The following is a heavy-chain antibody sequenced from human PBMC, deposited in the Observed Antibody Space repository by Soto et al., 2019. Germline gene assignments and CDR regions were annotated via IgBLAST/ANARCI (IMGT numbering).Heavy chain of an antibody. J-gene: IGHJ4*02. CDR3: ARDYLVAATPPRIDY. D-gene: IGHD1-26*01. V-gene: IGHV1-18*04. Sequence: ASVKVSCKASGYTFTSYGISWVRQAPGQGLEWMVCISAYNGNPNYAQKLQGRVTMTTDTSTSTAYMELRSLRSDDTAVYYCARDYLVAATPPRIDYWGQGTLVTVSS. CDR2: ISAYNGNP. CDR1: GYTFTSYG.